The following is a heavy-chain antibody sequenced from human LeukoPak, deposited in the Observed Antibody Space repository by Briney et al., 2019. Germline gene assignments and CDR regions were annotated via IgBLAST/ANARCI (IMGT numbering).Heavy chain of an antibody. V-gene: IGHV3-7*01. D-gene: IGHD3-3*01. CDR1: GFTFSNYW. CDR2: MNLDGSEK. CDR3: ARGLQGRITIFGVVGL. Sequence: GGSLRLSCAASGFTFSNYWMSWVRQAPGKGLEWVANMNLDGSEKYYVDSVKGRFTTSRDNAKNSLYLQMNSLRAEDTAVYYCARGLQGRITIFGVVGLWGQGTLVTVSS. J-gene: IGHJ4*02.